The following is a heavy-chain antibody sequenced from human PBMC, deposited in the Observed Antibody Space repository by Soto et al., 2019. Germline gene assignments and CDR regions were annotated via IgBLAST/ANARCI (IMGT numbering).Heavy chain of an antibody. D-gene: IGHD3-3*01. CDR2: ISPDGAGT. CDR1: GFTFRSSV. CDR3: TLLERSDY. J-gene: IGHJ4*02. Sequence: GGSLRLSCAASGFTFRSSVMGWVRQAPGKGLEWVSTISPDGAGTHYADSVKGRFTISRDNSKNTLSLQMSSLRAEDTAVYYCTLLERSDYWGQGSLVTVSS. V-gene: IGHV3-23*01.